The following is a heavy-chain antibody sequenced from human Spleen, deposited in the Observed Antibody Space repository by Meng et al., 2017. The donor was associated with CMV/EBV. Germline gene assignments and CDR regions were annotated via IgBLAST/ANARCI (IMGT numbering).Heavy chain of an antibody. J-gene: IGHJ3*02. V-gene: IGHV1-18*01. CDR3: ARSTGAYPGGAIDI. D-gene: IGHD1-1*01. Sequence: ASVKVSCKASGYTFTSYGISWVRQAPGQGLEWMGWISAYNGNTNYAQKLQGRVTMTRDTSISTVYMDVSTLRSDDTAVYYCARSTGAYPGGAIDIWGQGTMVTVSS. CDR1: GYTFTSYG. CDR2: ISAYNGNT.